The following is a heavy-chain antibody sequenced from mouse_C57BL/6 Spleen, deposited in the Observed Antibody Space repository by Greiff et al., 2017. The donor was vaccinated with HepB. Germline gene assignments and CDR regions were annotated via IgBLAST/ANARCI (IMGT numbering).Heavy chain of an antibody. D-gene: IGHD2-2*01. CDR3: ARYLVTTDYFDY. J-gene: IGHJ2*01. Sequence: EVQLQQSGGGLVQPGGSLSLSCAASGFTFTDYYMSWVRQPPGKALEWLGFIRNKANGYTTEYSASVKGRFTISRDNSQSILYLQMNALRAEDSATYYCARYLVTTDYFDYWGQGTTLTVSS. CDR1: GFTFTDYY. V-gene: IGHV7-3*01. CDR2: IRNKANGYTT.